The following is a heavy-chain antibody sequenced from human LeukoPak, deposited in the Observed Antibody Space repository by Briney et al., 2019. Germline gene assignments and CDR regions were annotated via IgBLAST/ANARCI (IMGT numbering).Heavy chain of an antibody. Sequence: SETLSLTCTVSGGSISSYYWSWIRQPPGKGLEWIGYIYYVVSTTYNPSLNSGVTISVDTSKNQFPLKLSSVTAEETAVYYCARGQYYYYYMDVWGKRTTVTASS. J-gene: IGHJ6*03. CDR1: GGSISSYY. CDR3: ARGQYYYYYMDV. CDR2: IYYVVST. V-gene: IGHV4-59*01.